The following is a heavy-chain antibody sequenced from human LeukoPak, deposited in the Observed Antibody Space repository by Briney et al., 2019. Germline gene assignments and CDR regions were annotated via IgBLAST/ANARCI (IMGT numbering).Heavy chain of an antibody. J-gene: IGHJ4*02. CDR2: INHSGST. CDR1: GGSFSGYY. D-gene: IGHD2-8*01. CDR3: ARGNCTNGVCFFDN. V-gene: IGHV4-34*01. Sequence: SETLSLTCAVYGGSFSGYYWSWIRQPLGKGLEWIGEINHSGSTTYNLSLKSRVTISVDTAKNQFSLKLRSVTAADTAVYYCARGNCTNGVCFFDNWGQGTLVTVSS.